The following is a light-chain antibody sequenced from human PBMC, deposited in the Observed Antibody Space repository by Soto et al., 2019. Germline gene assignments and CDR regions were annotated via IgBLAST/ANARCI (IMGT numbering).Light chain of an antibody. V-gene: IGKV2D-29*01. CDR1: QSLLHSDGKTY. Sequence: DIVMTQTPLSLSVTPGQPASISCKSSQSLLHSDGKTYLYWYLQKPGQTPQLLIQGVSNRLSCVPDRFSASASGTDCTLKISRVVAEDLGVYYCMRGIPVPLTFGGGTKVQI. J-gene: IGKJ4*01. CDR2: GVS. CDR3: MRGIPVPLT.